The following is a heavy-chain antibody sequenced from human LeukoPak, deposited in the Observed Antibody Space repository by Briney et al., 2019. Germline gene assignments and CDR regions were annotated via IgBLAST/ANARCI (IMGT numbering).Heavy chain of an antibody. D-gene: IGHD6-6*01. CDR2: IYYAGTT. CDR1: GASVSSGRYY. J-gene: IGHJ4*02. CDR3: ARLLAARPDY. V-gene: IGHV4-61*01. Sequence: SETLSLTCSVSGASVSSGRYYWTWIRQPPGKGLEWIGYIYYAGTTVYNPSLKSRVTMSLDTAKNQFSLKVSSVTAADTAVYYCARLLAARPDYWGQGTLVTVSS.